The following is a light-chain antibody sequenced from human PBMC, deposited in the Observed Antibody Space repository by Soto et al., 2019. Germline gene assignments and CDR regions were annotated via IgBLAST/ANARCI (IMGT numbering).Light chain of an antibody. CDR3: CTYAGSYTQV. CDR1: SSDVGGYNY. V-gene: IGLV2-11*01. Sequence: QSVLTQPRSVSGSPGQSVTISCTGTSSDVGGYNYVSWYQQHPGKAPKPMIYDVSKRPSGVPDRFSGSTSGNTASLTISGLQAEDEADYYCCTYAGSYTQVFGTGTKVTVL. J-gene: IGLJ1*01. CDR2: DVS.